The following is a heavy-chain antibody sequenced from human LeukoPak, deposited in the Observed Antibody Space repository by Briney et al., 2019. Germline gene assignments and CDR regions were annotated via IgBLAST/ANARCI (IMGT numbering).Heavy chain of an antibody. CDR1: GFTVSSNY. J-gene: IGHJ4*02. Sequence: GGSLRLSCAAPGFTVSSNYMSWVRQAPGKGLEWVSVIYSGGSTYYADSVKGRFTISRDNSKNTLYLQMNSLRAEDTAVYYCARQPLTMVGTNYFDYWGQGTLVTVSS. CDR2: IYSGGST. D-gene: IGHD4/OR15-4a*01. V-gene: IGHV3-53*01. CDR3: ARQPLTMVGTNYFDY.